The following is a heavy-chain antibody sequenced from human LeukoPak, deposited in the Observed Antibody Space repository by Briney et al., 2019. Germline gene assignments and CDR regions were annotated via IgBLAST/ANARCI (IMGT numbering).Heavy chain of an antibody. CDR1: GGSISSYY. J-gene: IGHJ4*02. CDR3: ARQAYCSSTSCYPFDY. D-gene: IGHD2-2*01. CDR2: IYYSGST. Sequence: PSETLSLTCTVSGGSISSYYWSWIRQPPGKGLEWIGYIYYSGSTNYNPSLKSRVTISVDTSKSQFSLKLSSVTAADTAVYYCARQAYCSSTSCYPFDYWGQGTLVTVSS. V-gene: IGHV4-59*08.